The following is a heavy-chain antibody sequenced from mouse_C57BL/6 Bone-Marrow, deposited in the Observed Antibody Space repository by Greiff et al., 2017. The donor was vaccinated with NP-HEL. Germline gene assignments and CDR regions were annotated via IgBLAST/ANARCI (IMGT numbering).Heavy chain of an antibody. Sequence: QVQLKESGAELVRPGTSVKMSCKASGYTFTNYWTGWAKQRPGHGLEWIGDIYPGGGYTNYNEKFKGKATLTADKSSSTAYMQFSSLTSEDSAIYYCARAVYFYFDYWGQGTTLTVSS. J-gene: IGHJ2*01. V-gene: IGHV1-63*01. CDR2: IYPGGGYT. D-gene: IGHD1-1*01. CDR3: ARAVYFYFDY. CDR1: GYTFTNYW.